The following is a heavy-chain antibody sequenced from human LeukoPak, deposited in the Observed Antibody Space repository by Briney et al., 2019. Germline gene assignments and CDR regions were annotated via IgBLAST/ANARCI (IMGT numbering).Heavy chain of an antibody. Sequence: PGGSLRLSCAASGFTFSNYAMSWVRQAPGKGLEWVSDISGGDGGTFYADSVKGRFTISRDNSKNTLYLQMNSLGAEDTAIYFCAKIAGRYCSGGSCEVDYWGQGTLVTVSS. CDR1: GFTFSNYA. CDR3: AKIAGRYCSGGSCEVDY. J-gene: IGHJ4*02. D-gene: IGHD2-15*01. V-gene: IGHV3-23*01. CDR2: ISGGDGGT.